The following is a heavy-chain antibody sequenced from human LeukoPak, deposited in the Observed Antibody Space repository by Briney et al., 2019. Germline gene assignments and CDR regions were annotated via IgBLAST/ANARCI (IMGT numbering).Heavy chain of an antibody. CDR3: ARDPTADDY. CDR2: IKQDGSEK. CDR1: GFTFNTYW. D-gene: IGHD2-2*01. Sequence: GGSLRLSCAASGFTFNTYWMSWVRQAPGKGLEWVANIKQDGSEKYYVDSVKGRFTISRDNAKNSLYLQMNSLRAEDTAIYYCARDPTADDYWGQGTLVTVSS. V-gene: IGHV3-7*01. J-gene: IGHJ4*02.